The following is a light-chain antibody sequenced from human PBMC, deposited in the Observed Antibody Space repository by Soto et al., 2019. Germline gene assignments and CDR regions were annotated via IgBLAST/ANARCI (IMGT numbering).Light chain of an antibody. Sequence: QSVMTQPPSVSAAPGQKVTISCSGSSSNIGGNSVSWYQQLPGTAPKLLIFSNDHRPSGVPDRFSGSKSGTSAYLAISGLRSEDEADYYCAAWDDSLRGHWAFGGGTKVTVL. CDR1: SSNIGGNS. CDR2: SND. J-gene: IGLJ3*02. CDR3: AAWDDSLRGHWA. V-gene: IGLV1-47*02.